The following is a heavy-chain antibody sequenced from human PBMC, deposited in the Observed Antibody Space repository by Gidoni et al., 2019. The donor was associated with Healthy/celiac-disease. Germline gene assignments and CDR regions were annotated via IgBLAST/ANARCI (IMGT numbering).Heavy chain of an antibody. D-gene: IGHD3-16*01. V-gene: IGHV1-46*03. CDR2: INPSGGST. Sequence: QVQLVQSGAEVKKPGASVTVSCKASGYTFTSYYMHWVRQAPGQGLEWMGIINPSGGSTSYAQKFQGRVTMTRDTSTSTVYMELSSLRSEDTAVYYCARGGITFGGARPDGTDYWGQGTLVTVSS. CDR1: GYTFTSYY. CDR3: ARGGITFGGARPDGTDY. J-gene: IGHJ4*02.